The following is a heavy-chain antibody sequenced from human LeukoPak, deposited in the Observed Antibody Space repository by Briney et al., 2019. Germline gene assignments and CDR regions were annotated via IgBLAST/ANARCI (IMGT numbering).Heavy chain of an antibody. V-gene: IGHV3-21*01. D-gene: IGHD5-12*01. CDR2: ISSSSSYI. CDR3: ASQGSGYDSPIDH. Sequence: GGSLRLSCAASGFTFRSYGMSWVRQAPGKGLEWVSSISSSSSYIYYADSVKGRFTISRDNARNSLYLQMNSLRAEDTAVYYCASQGSGYDSPIDHWGQGTLVTVSS. CDR1: GFTFRSYG. J-gene: IGHJ4*02.